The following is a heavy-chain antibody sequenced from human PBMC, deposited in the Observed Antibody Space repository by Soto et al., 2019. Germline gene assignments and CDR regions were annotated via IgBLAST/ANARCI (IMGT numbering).Heavy chain of an antibody. Sequence: SETLSLTCTVSGGSISSSSYYWGWIRQPPGKGLEWIGSIYYSGSTYYNPSLKSRVTISVDTSKNQFSLKLSSVTAADTAVYYCARRNIVATIGSFDYWGEGTRVTVCS. J-gene: IGHJ4*02. D-gene: IGHD5-12*01. CDR1: GGSISSSSYY. CDR2: IYYSGST. V-gene: IGHV4-39*01. CDR3: ARRNIVATIGSFDY.